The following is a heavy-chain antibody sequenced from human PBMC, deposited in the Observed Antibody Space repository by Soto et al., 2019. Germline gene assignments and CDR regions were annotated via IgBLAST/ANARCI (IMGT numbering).Heavy chain of an antibody. CDR1: GFPFSTYA. J-gene: IGHJ4*02. V-gene: IGHV3-23*01. D-gene: IGHD4-17*01. CDR2: IGASGAGT. CDR3: ALRKSRSYFDY. Sequence: PVGSLRLSCVVSGFPFSTYAMSLVRQSPGKGLEWVSGIGASGAGTYYADSVEGRFTISRDNSKNTLHLQMNSLRVEATAVYYCALRKSRSYFDYWRQGRLFAVSS.